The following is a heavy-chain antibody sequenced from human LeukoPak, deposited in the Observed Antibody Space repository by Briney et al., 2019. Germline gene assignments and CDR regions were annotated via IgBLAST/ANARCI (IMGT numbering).Heavy chain of an antibody. CDR2: IYHSGST. CDR1: GGSISSGGYY. Sequence: SQTLSLTCTVSGGSISSGGYYWSWIRQPPGKGLEWLGYIYHSGSTYYNPSLKSRVTISVDTSKNQFSLKLSSVTAADTAVYFCARPPSYYYDSSGYYTFDYGGRGTLVTVS. CDR3: ARPPSYYYDSSGYYTFDY. V-gene: IGHV4-30-2*01. J-gene: IGHJ4*02. D-gene: IGHD3-22*01.